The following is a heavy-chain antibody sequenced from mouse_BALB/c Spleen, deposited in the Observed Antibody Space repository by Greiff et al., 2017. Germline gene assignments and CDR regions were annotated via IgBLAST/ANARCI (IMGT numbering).Heavy chain of an antibody. CDR1: GFTFSDYY. D-gene: IGHD1-1*01. CDR2: ISDGGSYT. J-gene: IGHJ4*01. Sequence: EVQLQESGGGLVKPGGSLKLSCAASGFTFSDYYMYWVRQTPEKRLEWVATISDGGSYTYYPDSVKGRFTISRDNAKNNLYLQMSSLKSEDTAMYYCARGDTTVVATAMDYWGQGTSVTVSS. V-gene: IGHV5-4*02. CDR3: ARGDTTVVATAMDY.